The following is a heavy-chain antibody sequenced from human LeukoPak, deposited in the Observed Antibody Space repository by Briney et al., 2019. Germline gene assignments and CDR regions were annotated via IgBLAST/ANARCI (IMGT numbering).Heavy chain of an antibody. Sequence: PGGSLTLSCAASGFTFSNYGMHWVRQAPGKGLEWVADIWYDGRNQYYGDYVKGRFTISRDNSKNTLDLQMNSLRAGDTAVYFCARDLKLSGYTYGYLDYWGQGTLVTVSS. CDR1: GFTFSNYG. CDR3: ARDLKLSGYTYGYLDY. D-gene: IGHD5-18*01. V-gene: IGHV3-33*08. CDR2: IWYDGRNQ. J-gene: IGHJ4*02.